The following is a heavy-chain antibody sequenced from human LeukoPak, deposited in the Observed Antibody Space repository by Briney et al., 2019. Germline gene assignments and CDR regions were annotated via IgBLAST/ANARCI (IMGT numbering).Heavy chain of an antibody. CDR1: GYTFTSYG. Sequence: ASVTVSCKASGYTFTSYGISWVRQAPGQGLEWMGWISAYNGNTNYAQKLQGRVTMTTDTSTSTAYMELRSLRSDDTAVYYCARDQGLYYYDSSGYGTIDYWGQGTLVTVSS. CDR3: ARDQGLYYYDSSGYGTIDY. V-gene: IGHV1-18*01. J-gene: IGHJ4*02. CDR2: ISAYNGNT. D-gene: IGHD3-22*01.